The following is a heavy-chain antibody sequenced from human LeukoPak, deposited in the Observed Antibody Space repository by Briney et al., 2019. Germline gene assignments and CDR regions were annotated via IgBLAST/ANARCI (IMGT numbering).Heavy chain of an antibody. CDR1: GGSISTHY. CDR2: IYYSGST. J-gene: IGHJ6*02. D-gene: IGHD1-26*01. V-gene: IGHV4-59*11. CDR3: ARDSSGSYIDV. Sequence: SETLSLTCTVSGGSISTHYWSWIRQPPGKGLEWIGYIYYSGSTNSNPSLKSRVTISLDTSKNQFSLRLNSVTAADTVVYYCARDSSGSYIDVWGQGTMVTVSS.